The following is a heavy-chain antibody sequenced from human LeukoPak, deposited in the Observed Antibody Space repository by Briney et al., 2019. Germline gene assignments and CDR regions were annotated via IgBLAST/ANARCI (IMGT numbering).Heavy chain of an antibody. CDR2: MNPNRGNT. CDR3: ARGSRRYYDSPDFDY. V-gene: IGHV1-8*01. CDR1: GYTFTSYD. J-gene: IGHJ4*02. D-gene: IGHD3-22*01. Sequence: ASVKVSCKASGYTFTSYDINWVRQAPGQGLEWMGWMNPNRGNTGYAQKFQGRVTMTRNTSISTAYMELSSLRSEDTAVYYCARGSRRYYDSPDFDYWGQGTLVTVSS.